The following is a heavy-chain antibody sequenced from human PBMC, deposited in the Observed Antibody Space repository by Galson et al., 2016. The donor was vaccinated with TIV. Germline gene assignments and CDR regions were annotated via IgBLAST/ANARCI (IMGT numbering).Heavy chain of an antibody. CDR1: DSISHYY. CDR2: IYYSGST. Sequence: DSISHYYWTWIRQPPGKGLEWIGYIYYSGSTNYSPSLKSRVTISRDTSKNQFSLRLNSATPSDTAVYYCARQSGYGTSWFPYYFDYLGQGTLVTVTS. CDR3: ARQSGYGTSWFPYYFDY. D-gene: IGHD6-13*01. V-gene: IGHV4-59*08. J-gene: IGHJ4*02.